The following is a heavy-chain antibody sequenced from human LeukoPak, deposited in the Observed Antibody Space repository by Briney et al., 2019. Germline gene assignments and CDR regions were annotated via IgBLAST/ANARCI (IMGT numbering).Heavy chain of an antibody. CDR2: IYYSGTT. CDR1: GGSISSDADY. D-gene: IGHD3-9*01. V-gene: IGHV4-30-4*01. CDR3: ARGLTGIDY. J-gene: IGHJ4*02. Sequence: SETLSLTCTVSGGSISSDADYWNWIRQPPGKGLEWIGYIYYSGTTYYNPSLKSRVTISVDTSKNQFSLMLSSVTAADTAVYYCARGLTGIDYWGQGTLVTVSS.